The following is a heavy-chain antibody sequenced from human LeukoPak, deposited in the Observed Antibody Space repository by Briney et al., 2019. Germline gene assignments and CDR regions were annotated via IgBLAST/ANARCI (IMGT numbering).Heavy chain of an antibody. Sequence: GASVKDFCMASGYTFTDYYLHWVRQAPGQGLEWMGWINPNSGGTNSAQTFQGRVTMTRDTSITTAYLDLSRLRSDDTAVYYCARIGYNHYFDYWGQGTLATVSS. CDR2: INPNSGGT. CDR1: GYTFTDYY. CDR3: ARIGYNHYFDY. V-gene: IGHV1-2*02. J-gene: IGHJ4*02. D-gene: IGHD5-24*01.